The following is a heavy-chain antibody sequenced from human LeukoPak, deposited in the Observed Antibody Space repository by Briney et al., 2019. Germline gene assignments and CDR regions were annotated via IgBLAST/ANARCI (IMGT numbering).Heavy chain of an antibody. CDR2: FDPEDGET. Sequence: ASVKVSCKVSGYTLTELSVHWVRQAPGKGLEWMGGFDPEDGETIYAQKFQGRVTMTEDTSTDTAYMELSSLRSEDTAVYYCATGVSSGYAPGQFYYYYGMDVWGQGTTVTVSS. V-gene: IGHV1-24*01. J-gene: IGHJ6*02. D-gene: IGHD5-12*01. CDR1: GYTLTELS. CDR3: ATGVSSGYAPGQFYYYYGMDV.